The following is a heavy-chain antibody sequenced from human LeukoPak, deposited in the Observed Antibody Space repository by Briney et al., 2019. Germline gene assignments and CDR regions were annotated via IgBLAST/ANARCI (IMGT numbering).Heavy chain of an antibody. CDR1: GGSFSGYY. D-gene: IGHD3-9*01. J-gene: IGHJ4*02. CDR2: INHSGST. Sequence: SETLSLTCAVYGGSFSGYYWSWIRQPPGKGLEWIGEINHSGSTNYNPSLKSRVTISVDTSKNQFSLKLSSVTAADTAVYYCARVQKYYDILTLDYWGQGTLVTVSS. V-gene: IGHV4-34*01. CDR3: ARVQKYYDILTLDY.